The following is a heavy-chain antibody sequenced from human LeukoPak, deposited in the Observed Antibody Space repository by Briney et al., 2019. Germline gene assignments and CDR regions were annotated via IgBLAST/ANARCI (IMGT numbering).Heavy chain of an antibody. V-gene: IGHV3-66*01. Sequence: PGGSLRLPCAASGFTFSSYSMNWVRQAPGKGLEWVSVIYSGGSTYYADSGKGRFTISRNNSKNTLYLQMNSLRAEDTAVYYCARAARPYYDILTGYSALDYWGQGTLVTVSS. CDR2: IYSGGST. CDR3: ARAARPYYDILTGYSALDY. J-gene: IGHJ4*02. D-gene: IGHD3-9*01. CDR1: GFTFSSYS.